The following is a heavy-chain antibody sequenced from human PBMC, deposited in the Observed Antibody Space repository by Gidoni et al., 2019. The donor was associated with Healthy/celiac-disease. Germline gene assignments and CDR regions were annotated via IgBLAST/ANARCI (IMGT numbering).Heavy chain of an antibody. CDR2: IDWDDDK. CDR1: GFSLSTSGMC. J-gene: IGHJ6*02. D-gene: IGHD3-9*01. Sequence: QVTLRESGPALVKPTQTLTLTCTFSGFSLSTSGMCVSWIRQPPGKALEWLALIDWDDDKYYSTSLKTRLTISKDTSKNQVVLTMTNMDPVDTATYYCARVGAYYDILPGIWSYYYGMDVWGQGTTVTVSS. CDR3: ARVGAYYDILPGIWSYYYGMDV. V-gene: IGHV2-70*01.